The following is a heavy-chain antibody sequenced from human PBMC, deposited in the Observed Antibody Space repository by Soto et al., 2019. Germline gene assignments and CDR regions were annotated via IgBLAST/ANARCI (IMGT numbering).Heavy chain of an antibody. Sequence: VGSLRLSCAAAGFTFSSYSMNWVRQAPGKGLEWVSSISSGSTYIYYADSVKGRFTISRDNAKNSLYLQMNSLRAEDTAVYYCARDYGSGSYYNSYYYYYMDVWGKGTTVTVSS. D-gene: IGHD3-10*01. V-gene: IGHV3-21*01. CDR2: ISSGSTYI. CDR3: ARDYGSGSYYNSYYYYYMDV. J-gene: IGHJ6*03. CDR1: GFTFSSYS.